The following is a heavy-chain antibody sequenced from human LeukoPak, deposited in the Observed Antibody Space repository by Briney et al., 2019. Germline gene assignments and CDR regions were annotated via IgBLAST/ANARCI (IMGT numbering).Heavy chain of an antibody. CDR1: GGSISSSSYY. D-gene: IGHD3-10*01. CDR2: IYYSGST. CDR3: ARGTYYYGPGSPIYYYYMDV. J-gene: IGHJ6*03. V-gene: IGHV4-39*01. Sequence: PSETLSLTCTVSGGSISSSSYYWGWIRQPPGKGLEWIGSIYYSGSTYYSPSLKSRVTISVDASKNQFSLKLSSVTAADTAVYYCARGTYYYGPGSPIYYYYMDVWGKGTTVTVSS.